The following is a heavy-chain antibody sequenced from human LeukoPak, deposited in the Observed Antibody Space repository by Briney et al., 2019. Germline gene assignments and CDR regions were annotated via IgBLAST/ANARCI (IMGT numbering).Heavy chain of an antibody. CDR1: GGSISSYY. D-gene: IGHD3-10*01. V-gene: IGHV4-34*01. Sequence: PSETLSLTCTVSGGSISSYYWSWIRQPPGKGLEWIGEINHSGSTNYNPSLKSRVTISVDTSKTQFSLKLSSVTVADTAVYYCARGRGYYGSGSRGCYFDYWGQGTLVTVSS. CDR3: ARGRGYYGSGSRGCYFDY. J-gene: IGHJ4*02. CDR2: INHSGST.